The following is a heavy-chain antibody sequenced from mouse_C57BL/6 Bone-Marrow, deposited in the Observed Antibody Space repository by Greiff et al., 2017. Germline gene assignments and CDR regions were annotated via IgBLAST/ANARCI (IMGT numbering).Heavy chain of an antibody. D-gene: IGHD2-4*01. CDR1: GYTFTDYY. CDR2: INPYNGGT. V-gene: IGHV1-19*01. Sequence: SGPVLVKPGASVKMSCKASGYTFTDYYMNWVKQSHGKSLEWIGVINPYNGGTSYNQKFKGKATLTVDKSSSTAYMELNSLTSEDSAVYYCALLYDYDGYWYFDVWGTGTTVTVSS. CDR3: ALLYDYDGYWYFDV. J-gene: IGHJ1*03.